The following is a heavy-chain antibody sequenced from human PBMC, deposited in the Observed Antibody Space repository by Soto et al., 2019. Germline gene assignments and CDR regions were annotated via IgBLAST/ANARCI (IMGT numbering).Heavy chain of an antibody. CDR2: IYPGDSDT. V-gene: IGHV5-51*01. J-gene: IGHJ4*02. D-gene: IGHD2-15*01. CDR1: GYSFTSYW. Sequence: PGESLKISCKGSGYSFTSYWIGWVRQMPGKGLERMGIIYPGDSDTRYSPSFQGQVTISADKSISTAYLQWSSLKASDTAMYYCARQIVVVAATGAADYWGQGTLVTVSS. CDR3: ARQIVVVAATGAADY.